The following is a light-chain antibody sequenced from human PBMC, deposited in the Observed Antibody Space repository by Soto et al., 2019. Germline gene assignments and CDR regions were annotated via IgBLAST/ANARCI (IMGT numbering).Light chain of an antibody. CDR1: SSNIGSNY. CDR3: APWDDSLSGVV. CDR2: RNS. J-gene: IGLJ2*01. Sequence: QSVLTQPPSASGTPGQRGTISCSGSSSNIGSNYVYWYQQLPGTVPQLLIYRNSERPSGVPDRFSGSKSGTSASLAISGLRSEDEADYYCAPWDDSLSGVVFGGGTKLTVL. V-gene: IGLV1-47*01.